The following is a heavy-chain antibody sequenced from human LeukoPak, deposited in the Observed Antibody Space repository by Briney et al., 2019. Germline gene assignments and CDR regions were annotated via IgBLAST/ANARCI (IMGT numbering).Heavy chain of an antibody. V-gene: IGHV3-23*01. CDR1: GFTVSAYA. D-gene: IGHD3-10*02. Sequence: SGGSLRLSCEASGFTVSAYAMTWVRQAPGKGLEWVSSIGSDNEPHYSESVKGRFAISRDNSKSMLFLQLNSLRAEDTALYYCARELHYYVAMDVWGQGTTLTVYS. J-gene: IGHJ6*02. CDR3: ARELHYYVAMDV. CDR2: IGSDNEP.